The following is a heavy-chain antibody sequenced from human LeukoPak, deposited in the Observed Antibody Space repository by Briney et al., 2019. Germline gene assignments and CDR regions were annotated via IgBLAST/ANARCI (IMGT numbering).Heavy chain of an antibody. Sequence: GGSLRLSCAASGFTFSSYGMHWVRQAPGEGLGWVADIWYDGSNKYYADSVKGRFTISRDNSKNTLYLQMNSLRAEDTAVYYCARDLGPDCSSTSCYPDYWGQGTLVTVSS. J-gene: IGHJ4*02. CDR1: GFTFSSYG. CDR3: ARDLGPDCSSTSCYPDY. D-gene: IGHD2-2*01. CDR2: IWYDGSNK. V-gene: IGHV3-33*01.